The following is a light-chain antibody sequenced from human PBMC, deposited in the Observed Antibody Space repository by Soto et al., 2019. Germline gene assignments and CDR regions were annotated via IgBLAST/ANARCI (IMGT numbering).Light chain of an antibody. CDR3: CSYAGSYTFVL. CDR1: SSDVDGYNY. CDR2: DVS. Sequence: QSALTQPRSVSGSPGQSVTISCTGTSSDVDGYNYVSWYQQHPGKAPKLIIYDVSERPSGVPARFSGSKSGNTASLTISGLQAEDEADYHCCSYAGSYTFVLFGGGTQLTVL. J-gene: IGLJ2*01. V-gene: IGLV2-11*01.